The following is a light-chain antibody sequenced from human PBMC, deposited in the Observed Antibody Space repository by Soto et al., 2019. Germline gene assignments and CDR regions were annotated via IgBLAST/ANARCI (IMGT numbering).Light chain of an antibody. CDR2: GAS. V-gene: IGKV3-20*01. CDR3: QQYDXSAGLT. J-gene: IGKJ4*01. Sequence: EIVLTQSPGTLSLSPGERATLSCRASQSVGSSYLAWYQQKPGQAPRLLIYGASSRATGIPDRFSGSGSGTDFTLPISRLEPEDFAVYYCQQYDXSAGLTFGGGTKVDIK. CDR1: QSVGSSY.